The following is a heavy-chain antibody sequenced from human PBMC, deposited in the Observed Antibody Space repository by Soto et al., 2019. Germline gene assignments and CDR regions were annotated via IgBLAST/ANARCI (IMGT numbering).Heavy chain of an antibody. V-gene: IGHV4-31*03. CDR3: AGSDYYDTSGYYYRVDY. Sequence: QVQLQESGPGLVKPSQTLSLTCTVSGGSISSGGYYWSWIRQHPGKVLEWIGYIYYSGSTYYNPSLKSRVTISEDTSKNQFSLKLSSVTAADTAVYYCAGSDYYDTSGYYYRVDYWGQGTLVTVSS. CDR1: GGSISSGGYY. D-gene: IGHD3-22*01. J-gene: IGHJ4*02. CDR2: IYYSGST.